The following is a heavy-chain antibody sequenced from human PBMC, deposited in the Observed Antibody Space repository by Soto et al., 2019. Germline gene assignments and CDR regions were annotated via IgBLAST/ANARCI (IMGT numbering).Heavy chain of an antibody. V-gene: IGHV3-21*01. D-gene: IGHD3-10*01. CDR1: GFTFSSYS. CDR3: ARATMVRTYYYYGMDV. J-gene: IGHJ6*02. Sequence: EVQLVESGGGLVKPGGSLRLSCAASGFTFSSYSMNWVRQAPGKGLEWVSSISSSSSYIYYADSVKGRFTISRDNAKNSRYLQMNSLRAEDTAVYYCARATMVRTYYYYGMDVWGQGTTVTVSS. CDR2: ISSSSSYI.